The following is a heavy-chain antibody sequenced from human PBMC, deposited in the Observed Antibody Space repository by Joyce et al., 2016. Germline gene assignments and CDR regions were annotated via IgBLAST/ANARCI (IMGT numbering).Heavy chain of an antibody. CDR2: IANDGNKK. CDR1: GFTFSNYG. J-gene: IGHJ4*02. CDR3: AKCYDYVDY. D-gene: IGHD3-16*01. Sequence: QVPLVESGGGVVQPGRSLRLSCAASGFTFSNYGMHWVRQAPGKGVEWGAVIANDGNKKYYADSVKGRFTISRDNSKNTLYLQMNSLRAEDTAVYYCAKCYDYVDYWGQGTLVTVSS. V-gene: IGHV3-30*18.